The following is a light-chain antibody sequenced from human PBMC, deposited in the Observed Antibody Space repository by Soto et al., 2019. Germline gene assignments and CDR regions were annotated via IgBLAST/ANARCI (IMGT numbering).Light chain of an antibody. J-gene: IGKJ3*01. CDR1: QSVTSSY. V-gene: IGKV3-20*01. CDR2: GAS. CDR3: QQYDSSPPGFT. Sequence: EIVLTQSPGTLSLSPGERATLSCRASQSVTSSYLAWYQQKPGQAPRLLIYGASSRGTGIPDRFSGSEYRTNFTHTISRLQPEDSAVYYCQQYDSSPPGFTFVPGTKVDIK.